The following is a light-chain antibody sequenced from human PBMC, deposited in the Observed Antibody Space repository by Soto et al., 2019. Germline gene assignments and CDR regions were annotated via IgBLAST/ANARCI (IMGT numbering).Light chain of an antibody. Sequence: QSALTQPASVSGSPGQSITISCTGTSSDVGSYNLVSWYQQHPGKAPKLMIYEDNKRPSGVSNRFSGSKSGNTASLTISGLQAEDDAYYYCCSYAPISTVVFGGGTKLTVL. CDR2: EDN. CDR1: SSDVGSYNL. J-gene: IGLJ3*02. CDR3: CSYAPISTVV. V-gene: IGLV2-23*01.